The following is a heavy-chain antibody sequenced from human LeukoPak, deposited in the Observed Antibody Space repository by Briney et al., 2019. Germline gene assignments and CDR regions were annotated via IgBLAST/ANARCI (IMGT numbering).Heavy chain of an antibody. CDR3: TPYNSSWYFFDD. V-gene: IGHV3-15*01. CDR2: IQSQADGGTT. CDR1: GFTFSDAW. D-gene: IGHD6-13*01. Sequence: GGSLRLSSAASGFTFSDAWMSWVRQPLGKGTEWAGRIQSQADGGTTEYAAPVKSRFTNSRDDSKNPLCLQINSLKTDDTAVYYCTPYNSSWYFFDDWGQGTLVTVTS. J-gene: IGHJ4*02.